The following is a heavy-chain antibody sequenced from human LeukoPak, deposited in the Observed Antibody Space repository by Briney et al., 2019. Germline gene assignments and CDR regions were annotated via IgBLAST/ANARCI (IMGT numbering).Heavy chain of an antibody. J-gene: IGHJ6*02. Sequence: GGSLRLSCAASGFTFEDYAMHWVRQVPGKGLEWVAGISWSSGNIGYAESVKGRFTISRDNAENTLHLQMNSLRTEDTALYFCARDAWRRAFNYGMDVWGQGTTVAVSS. D-gene: IGHD5-12*01. CDR1: GFTFEDYA. CDR2: ISWSSGNI. V-gene: IGHV3-9*01. CDR3: ARDAWRRAFNYGMDV.